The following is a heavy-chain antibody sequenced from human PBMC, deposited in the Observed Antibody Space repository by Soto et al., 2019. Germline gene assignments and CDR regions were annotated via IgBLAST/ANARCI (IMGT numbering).Heavy chain of an antibody. CDR2: IYYSGST. CDR3: ARHSDEYIR. CDR1: GGSISSSGYY. Sequence: SETLSLTCTVSGGSISSSGYYWGWIRQPPGKGLEWIGSIYYSGSTYYNPSLKSRVTISVDTSKNQFSLKLSSVTAADTAVYYCARHSDEYIRWGQGTLVTVSS. J-gene: IGHJ4*02. V-gene: IGHV4-39*01. D-gene: IGHD1-1*01.